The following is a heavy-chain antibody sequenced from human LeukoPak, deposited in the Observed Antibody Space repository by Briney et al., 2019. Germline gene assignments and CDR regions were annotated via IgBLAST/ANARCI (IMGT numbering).Heavy chain of an antibody. J-gene: IGHJ5*02. CDR3: ARVVTAAGLDL. CDR1: GGPISGSVT. D-gene: IGHD6-19*01. Sequence: KPSETLSLTCTVSGGPISGSVTWGWVRPPPGKGLEWIGNVHYDGRTAPNPSLRSRVTMSLDTSTNQFSLKLNSVTATDTALYYCARVVTAAGLDLWGRGILVTISS. V-gene: IGHV4-39*07. CDR2: VHYDGRT.